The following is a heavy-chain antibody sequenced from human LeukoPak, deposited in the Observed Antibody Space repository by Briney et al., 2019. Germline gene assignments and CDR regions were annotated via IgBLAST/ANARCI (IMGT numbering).Heavy chain of an antibody. J-gene: IGHJ4*02. CDR2: INPNSGGT. CDR1: GYTFTGYY. V-gene: IGHV1-2*02. CDR3: ARGAHIVVVTAIPLDY. D-gene: IGHD2-21*02. Sequence: ASVKVSCKASGYTFTGYYMHWVRQAPGQGLEWMGWINPNSGGTNYAQKFQGRVTMTRDTSISTACMELSRLRSDDTAVYYCARGAHIVVVTAIPLDYWGQGTLVTVSS.